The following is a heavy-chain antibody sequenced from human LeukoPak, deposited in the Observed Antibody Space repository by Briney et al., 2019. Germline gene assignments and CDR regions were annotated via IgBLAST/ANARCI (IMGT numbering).Heavy chain of an antibody. CDR2: IYYSGST. Sequence: TTSETLSLTCTVSGGSISSYYWSWIRQPPGKGLEWIGYIYYSGSTNYNPSLKSRVTISVDTSKNQFSLKLSSVTAADTAVYYCARHLRVRGYPFDAFDIWGQGTMVTVSS. CDR1: GGSISSYY. V-gene: IGHV4-59*08. CDR3: ARHLRVRGYPFDAFDI. D-gene: IGHD3-22*01. J-gene: IGHJ3*02.